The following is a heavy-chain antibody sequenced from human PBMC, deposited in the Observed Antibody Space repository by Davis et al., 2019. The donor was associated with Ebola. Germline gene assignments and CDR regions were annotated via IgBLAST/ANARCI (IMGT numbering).Heavy chain of an antibody. CDR3: ATDPRGSMDV. CDR1: GCSVSSGYYY. Sequence: MPSETLSLTCTVSGCSVSSGYYYWSWVRQPPGQGREWIGYIYYSGSTYYNPSLKSRVTISVDTSKNQFSLKLSSVTAADTAVYYCATDPRGSMDVWGQGTTVTVSS. J-gene: IGHJ6*02. V-gene: IGHV4-61*01. CDR2: IYYSGST.